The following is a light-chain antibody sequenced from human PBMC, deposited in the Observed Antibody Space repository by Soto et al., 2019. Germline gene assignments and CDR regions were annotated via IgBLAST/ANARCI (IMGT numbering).Light chain of an antibody. V-gene: IGLV1-47*01. CDR2: SND. CDR1: SSNIGTNY. J-gene: IGLJ2*01. Sequence: QSVLTQSPSASGTPGQRVTISCSGTSSNIGTNYVYWYQQLPGTAPKVLISSNDKRPSGVPDRFSGSKSGTSASLAISVLRSDDEADYYCAALDDSMSGPLFGVWTKLTVL. CDR3: AALDDSMSGPL.